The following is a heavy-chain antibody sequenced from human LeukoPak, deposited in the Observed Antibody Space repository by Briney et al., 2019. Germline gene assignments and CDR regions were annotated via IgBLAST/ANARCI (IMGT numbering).Heavy chain of an antibody. J-gene: IGHJ4*02. CDR2: ISSSGGST. CDR1: GITFSSYA. V-gene: IGHV3-23*01. D-gene: IGHD4-23*01. Sequence: PGGSLRLSCAASGITFSSYAMTWVRQAPGKGLEWVSSISSSGGSTYYADSVKGRFTISRDNSKNTLYLQMNSLRAEDTAVYHCAKEIRWLGSFDYWGQGTLATVSS. CDR3: AKEIRWLGSFDY.